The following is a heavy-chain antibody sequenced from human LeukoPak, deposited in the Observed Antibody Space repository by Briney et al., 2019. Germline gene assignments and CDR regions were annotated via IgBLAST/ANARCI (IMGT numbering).Heavy chain of an antibody. J-gene: IGHJ4*02. V-gene: IGHV3-23*01. CDR1: GFTFSSSA. D-gene: IGHD3-3*01. Sequence: GGSLRLSCAASGFTFSSSAMSWVRQAPGKGLEWVSSITGSGRGDSTNYADSVKGRFTISRDNSKSTLYLQMNSLRAEDTAIYYCAKSGSGYYIWGQGTLVTVSS. CDR3: AKSGSGYYI. CDR2: ITGSGRGDST.